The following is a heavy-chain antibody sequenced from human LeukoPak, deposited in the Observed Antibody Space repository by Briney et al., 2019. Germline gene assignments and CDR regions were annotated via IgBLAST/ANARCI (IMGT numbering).Heavy chain of an antibody. CDR1: GVSISTHY. V-gene: IGHV4-59*11. CDR3: AREANYYGSGSYFEGTFDY. Sequence: PPETLSLTCNVSGVSISTHYWSWIRQSPGKGLEWIGYIYHNGITNYNPSLKSRVTISIDTSKNEFSLKLTSVTAADTAVYYCAREANYYGSGSYFEGTFDYWGQGSLVTVSS. D-gene: IGHD3-10*01. J-gene: IGHJ4*02. CDR2: IYHNGIT.